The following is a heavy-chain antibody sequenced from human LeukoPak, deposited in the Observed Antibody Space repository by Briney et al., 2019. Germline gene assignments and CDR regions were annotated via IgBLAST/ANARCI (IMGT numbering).Heavy chain of an antibody. CDR2: IKQGGSEK. V-gene: IGHV3-7*01. J-gene: IGHJ3*02. Sequence: PGGSLRLSCAASGFTFSSYWMSWVRQAPGKGLEWVANIKQGGSEKYYVDSVKGRFTISRDNAKNSLYLQMNSLRAEDTAVYYCARGFVVVIATDAFDIWGQGTMVTVSS. CDR3: ARGFVVVIATDAFDI. D-gene: IGHD2-21*01. CDR1: GFTFSSYW.